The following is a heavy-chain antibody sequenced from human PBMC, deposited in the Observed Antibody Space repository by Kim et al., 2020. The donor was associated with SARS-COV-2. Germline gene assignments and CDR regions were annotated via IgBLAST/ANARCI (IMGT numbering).Heavy chain of an antibody. D-gene: IGHD5-12*01. CDR3: ARYAAFGYSGYAGYYYYGMDV. CDR2: IISSSSYI. V-gene: IGHV3-21*01. J-gene: IGHJ6*02. CDR1: GFTFSSYS. Sequence: GGSMRLSCAASGFTFSSYSMNWVRQAPGKGLEWVSSIISSSSYIYYADSVKGRFTISRDNAKNSLYLQMNSLRAEDTAVYYCARYAAFGYSGYAGYYYYGMDVWGQGTTVTVSS.